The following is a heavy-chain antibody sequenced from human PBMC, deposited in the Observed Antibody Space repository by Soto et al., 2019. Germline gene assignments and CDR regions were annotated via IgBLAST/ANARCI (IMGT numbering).Heavy chain of an antibody. CDR3: ATDQTYYYDSSGYYPWHY. V-gene: IGHV1-69*02. D-gene: IGHD3-22*01. CDR1: GGTFSSYT. J-gene: IGHJ4*02. Sequence: SVKVSCKASGGTFSSYTISWVRQAPGQGLEWMGRIIPILGIANYAQKFQGRVTITADKSTSTAYMELSSLRSEDTAVYYCATDQTYYYDSSGYYPWHYWGQGTLVTVSS. CDR2: IIPILGIA.